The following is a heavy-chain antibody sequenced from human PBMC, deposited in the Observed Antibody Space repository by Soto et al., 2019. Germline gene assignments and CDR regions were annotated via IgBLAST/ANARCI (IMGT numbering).Heavy chain of an antibody. D-gene: IGHD2-15*01. Sequence: QVQLVQSGAEVKKPGSSVKVSCKASGGTFSSYAISWVRQAPGQGLEWMGGTIPIFGTANYAQKFQGRVTITADESTSTAYMELSSLRSEDTAVYYCARDRHCSGGSCYSPYNWFDPWGQGTLVTVSS. CDR3: ARDRHCSGGSCYSPYNWFDP. V-gene: IGHV1-69*01. CDR2: TIPIFGTA. CDR1: GGTFSSYA. J-gene: IGHJ5*02.